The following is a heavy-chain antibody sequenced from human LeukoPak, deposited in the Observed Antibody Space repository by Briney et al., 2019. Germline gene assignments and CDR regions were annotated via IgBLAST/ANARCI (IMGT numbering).Heavy chain of an antibody. CDR1: GFTFSSYW. Sequence: GGSLRLSCAASGFTFSSYWMSWVRQAPGKGLEWVANIKQDGSEKYYVDSVKGRFTISRDNAKNSLYLQMNSLRAEDTAVYYCAREIGIVVVTAIRLDDYWGQGTLVTVSS. D-gene: IGHD2-21*02. CDR2: IKQDGSEK. CDR3: AREIGIVVVTAIRLDDY. J-gene: IGHJ4*02. V-gene: IGHV3-7*03.